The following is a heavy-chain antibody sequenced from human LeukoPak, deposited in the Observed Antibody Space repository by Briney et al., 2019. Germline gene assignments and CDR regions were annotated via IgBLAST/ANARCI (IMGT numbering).Heavy chain of an antibody. CDR1: GGSFSGYY. CDR3: ARVHTMARGVIIRVVYYFDY. CDR2: INHSGST. Sequence: SETLSLTCAVYGGSFSGYYWSWIRQPPGKGLEWIGEINHSGSTNYNPSLKSRVTISVDTSKNQFSLKLSSVTAADTAVYYCARVHTMARGVIIRVVYYFDYWGQGTLVTVSS. V-gene: IGHV4-34*01. J-gene: IGHJ4*02. D-gene: IGHD3-10*01.